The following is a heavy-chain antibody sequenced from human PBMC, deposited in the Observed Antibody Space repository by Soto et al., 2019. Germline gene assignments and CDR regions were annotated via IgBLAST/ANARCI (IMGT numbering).Heavy chain of an antibody. CDR2: IIPIFGTA. CDR1: GGTFSSYA. J-gene: IGHJ6*02. CDR3: ARGGDARLKADYGMDV. Sequence: SVKVSCKASGGTFSSYAISGVRQAPGQGLEWMGGIIPIFGTANYAQKFQGRVTITADESTSTAYMELSSLRSEDTAVYYCARGGDARLKADYGMDVWGQGTTVTVSS. V-gene: IGHV1-69*13. D-gene: IGHD2-21*02.